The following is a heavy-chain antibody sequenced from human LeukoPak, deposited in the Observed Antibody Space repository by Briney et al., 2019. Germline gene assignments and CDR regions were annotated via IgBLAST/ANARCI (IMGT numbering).Heavy chain of an antibody. J-gene: IGHJ6*02. D-gene: IGHD3-10*01. CDR2: IKEDENEK. CDR1: GFTYNTYW. Sequence: GGSLRLSCVASGFTYNTYWMSWIRQAPGKGLEWVANIKEDENEKHYGDSVKGRFIISRDNAQNSMYLQMNNLGAEDTALYYCTRGKTVRGVQYGLDYYYGMDVWGQGTTVTVSS. V-gene: IGHV3-7*01. CDR3: TRGKTVRGVQYGLDYYYGMDV.